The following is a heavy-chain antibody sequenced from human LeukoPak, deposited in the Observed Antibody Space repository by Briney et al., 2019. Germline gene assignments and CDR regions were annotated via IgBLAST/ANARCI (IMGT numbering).Heavy chain of an antibody. CDR3: ARDFVTTAFDI. J-gene: IGHJ3*02. CDR1: GFTFSSYA. CDR2: ISGSGATT. Sequence: PGGSLRLSCAASGFTFSSYAMSWVRQAPGKGLEWVSTISGSGATTYYADSVKGRFTISRDNSKDTLYLQMNSLRAEDTAVYYCARDFVTTAFDIWGQGTMVTVSS. V-gene: IGHV3-23*01. D-gene: IGHD1-14*01.